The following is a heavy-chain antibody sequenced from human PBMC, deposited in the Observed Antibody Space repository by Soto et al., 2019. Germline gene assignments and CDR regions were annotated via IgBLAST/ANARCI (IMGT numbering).Heavy chain of an antibody. V-gene: IGHV4-59*12. Sequence: PSETLSLTCTVSGGSISSYYWSWIRQPPGKGLEWIGYIYYSGSTNYNPSLKSRVTISVNTSKNQFSLKLTSVTAADTAVYYCARDVYRWKGFDSWSQGTLVTVSS. CDR2: IYYSGST. CDR1: GGSISSYY. J-gene: IGHJ4*02. CDR3: ARDVYRWKGFDS. D-gene: IGHD1-1*01.